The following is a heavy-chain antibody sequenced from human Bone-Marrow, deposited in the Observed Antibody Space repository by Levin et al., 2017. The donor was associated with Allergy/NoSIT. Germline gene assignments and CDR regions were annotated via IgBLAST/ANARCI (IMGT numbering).Heavy chain of an antibody. CDR3: AGDYYGSGSYFHSPFDY. V-gene: IGHV4-39*01. CDR2: IYYSGST. J-gene: IGHJ4*02. Sequence: SETLSLTCTVSGGSISSSSYYWGWIRQPPGKGLEWIGSIYYSGSTYYNPSLKSRVTISVDTSKNQFSLKLSSVTAADTAVYYCAGDYYGSGSYFHSPFDYWGQGTLVTVSS. D-gene: IGHD3-10*01. CDR1: GGSISSSSYY.